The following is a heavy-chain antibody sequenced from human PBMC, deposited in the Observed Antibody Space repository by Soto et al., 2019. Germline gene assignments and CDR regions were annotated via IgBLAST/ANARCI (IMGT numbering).Heavy chain of an antibody. CDR3: ARARAYDSSGYYYPFDY. Sequence: SVKVSCKASGGTFSSYAISWVRQAPGQGLEWMGGIIPIFGTANYAQKFQGRVTITADESTSTAYMELSSLRSEDTAVYYCARARAYDSSGYYYPFDYWAREPWSPSPQ. J-gene: IGHJ4*02. CDR1: GGTFSSYA. CDR2: IIPIFGTA. V-gene: IGHV1-69*13. D-gene: IGHD3-22*01.